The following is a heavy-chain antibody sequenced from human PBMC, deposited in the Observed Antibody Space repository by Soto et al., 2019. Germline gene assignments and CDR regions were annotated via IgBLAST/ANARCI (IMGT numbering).Heavy chain of an antibody. D-gene: IGHD2-8*01. V-gene: IGHV4-4*02. CDR3: ARRTWGMDV. CDR2: IFHSGNT. Sequence: QVQLQESGPGLVKPSGTLSLTCAVSSGSIDTTNWWRWVRKPPGKGLEWIGEIFHSGNTYYNPSLASRVTISVDTSKNHFSLNLRSVTAADTAVYYCARRTWGMDVWGQGTTVTVSS. J-gene: IGHJ6*02. CDR1: SGSIDTTNW.